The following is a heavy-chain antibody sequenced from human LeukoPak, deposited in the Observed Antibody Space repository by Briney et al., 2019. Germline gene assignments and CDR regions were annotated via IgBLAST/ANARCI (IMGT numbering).Heavy chain of an antibody. J-gene: IGHJ4*02. Sequence: GASVKVSCKASGYTFINYYIHWVRQAPGQGLEWMGVINPSGGGTNFAQNFPGRVSLTRDTSTSTVYMEMSSLRSVDTALYYCARGSPSISIEHYFDSRSSFAYWGQGTLVTVSS. CDR3: ARGSPSISIEHYFDSRSSFAY. CDR1: GYTFINYY. D-gene: IGHD3-22*01. CDR2: INPSGGGT. V-gene: IGHV1-46*01.